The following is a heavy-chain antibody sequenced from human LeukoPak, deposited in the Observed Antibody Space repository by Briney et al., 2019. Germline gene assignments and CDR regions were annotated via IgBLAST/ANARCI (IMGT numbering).Heavy chain of an antibody. J-gene: IGHJ4*02. D-gene: IGHD6-19*01. CDR2: ISDDGSNK. CDR3: ARDRYSSGWYSDFDY. V-gene: IGHV3-30*03. CDR1: GFTFSNYA. Sequence: GGSLRLSRAASGFTFSNYAMHWVRQAPGKGLEGVAVISDDGSNKYYVDSVKGRFTISRDNSKNTVYLQMNSLRAEDTAVYYCARDRYSSGWYSDFDYWGQGTLVTVSS.